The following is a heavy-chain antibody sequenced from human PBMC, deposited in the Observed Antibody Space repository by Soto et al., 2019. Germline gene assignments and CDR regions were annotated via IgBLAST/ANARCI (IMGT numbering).Heavy chain of an antibody. J-gene: IGHJ4*02. D-gene: IGHD1-26*01. CDR1: GFTFSGYY. CDR2: ISSGGSSI. Sequence: QVQLVESGGGLVKPGGSLRLSCAASGFTFSGYYMTWIRQAPGKGLEWVSYISSGGSSIYYADSVKGRFTISRDNAKNSLYLQMNSLRAEDTAVYYSARDPGRWDTDYWGQGTLVTVSS. CDR3: ARDPGRWDTDY. V-gene: IGHV3-11*01.